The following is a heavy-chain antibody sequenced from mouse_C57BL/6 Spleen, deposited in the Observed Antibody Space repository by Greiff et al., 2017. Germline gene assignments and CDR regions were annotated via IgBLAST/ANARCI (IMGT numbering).Heavy chain of an antibody. CDR2: ISSGSSTI. V-gene: IGHV5-17*01. Sequence: EVQVVESGGGLVKPGGSLKLSCAASGFTFSDYGMHWVRQAPEKGLEWVAYISSGSSTIYYADTVKGRFTISRDNAKNTLFLQMTSLRSEDTAMYYCARYDYGSSWYFDVWGTGTTVTVSS. D-gene: IGHD1-1*01. CDR3: ARYDYGSSWYFDV. CDR1: GFTFSDYG. J-gene: IGHJ1*03.